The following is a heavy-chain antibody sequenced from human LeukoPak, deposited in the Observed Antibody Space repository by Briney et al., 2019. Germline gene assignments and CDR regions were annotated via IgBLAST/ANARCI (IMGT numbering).Heavy chain of an antibody. CDR2: IYYSGST. V-gene: IGHV4-59*08. Sequence: SETLSLTCTVSGGSISSYYWSWIRQPPGKGLEWMGYIYYSGSTNYNPSLKSRVTISVDTSKNQFSLKLSSVTAADTAVYYCARHATGYYGSGSYDWFDPWGQGTLVTVSS. CDR3: ARHATGYYGSGSYDWFDP. D-gene: IGHD3-10*01. J-gene: IGHJ5*02. CDR1: GGSISSYY.